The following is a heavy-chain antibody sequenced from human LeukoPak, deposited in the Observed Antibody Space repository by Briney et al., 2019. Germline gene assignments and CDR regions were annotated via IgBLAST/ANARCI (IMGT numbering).Heavy chain of an antibody. J-gene: IGHJ4*02. D-gene: IGHD5-24*01. CDR2: INGDGSST. CDR1: GFTFSSYW. CDR3: ARARDGYNSSRAGDY. V-gene: IGHV3-74*01. Sequence: GGSLRLSCAASGFTFSSYWMHWVRHAPGKGLVWVSRINGDGSSTSYADSVKGRFTISRDNAKNTLYLQMNSLRAEDTAVYYCARARDGYNSSRAGDYWGQGTLVTVSS.